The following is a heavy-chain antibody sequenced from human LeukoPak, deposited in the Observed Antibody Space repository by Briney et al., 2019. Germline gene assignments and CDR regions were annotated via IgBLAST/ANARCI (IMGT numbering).Heavy chain of an antibody. J-gene: IGHJ4*02. CDR2: INPNSGGT. V-gene: IGHV1-2*06. Sequence: SVKVSCKASGYTFTSYGISWVRQAPGQGLEWMGRINPNSGGTNYAQKFQVRVTMTRDRSISTAYMELSSLRSDYTAVYYCARASQDYYDSSERGYFVYWGQGTLVNVSS. CDR1: GYTFTSYG. CDR3: ARASQDYYDSSERGYFVY. D-gene: IGHD3-22*01.